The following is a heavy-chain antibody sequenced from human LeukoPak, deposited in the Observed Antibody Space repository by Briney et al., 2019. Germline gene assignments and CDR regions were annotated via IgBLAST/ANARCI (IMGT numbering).Heavy chain of an antibody. J-gene: IGHJ4*02. CDR2: IRFDGSNK. D-gene: IGHD5-18*01. Sequence: QPGGSLRLSCAAAGFTFSSYGMHWVRQAPGKGLEWVAFIRFDGSNKYYADSVKGRFTISRDNSKSTLYLQMNSLRAEDTAVYYCAEERRDTPPFDYWGQGTLVTVSS. V-gene: IGHV3-30*02. CDR3: AEERRDTPPFDY. CDR1: GFTFSSYG.